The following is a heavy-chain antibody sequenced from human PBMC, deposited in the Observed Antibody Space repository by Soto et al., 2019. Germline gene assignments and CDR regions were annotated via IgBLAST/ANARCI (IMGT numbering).Heavy chain of an antibody. D-gene: IGHD4-17*01. V-gene: IGHV3-74*01. CDR2: IYFDGITT. J-gene: IGHJ4*02. Sequence: GGSLRLSCTASGFTFNAHLMHWVRQAPGKGLVWVSRIYFDGITTNYADSVKGRLTVSRDNAKNTVYLHVNTLRDEDTAVYYCARWSGYADAWGQGTLVTVSS. CDR3: ARWSGYADA. CDR1: GFTFNAHL.